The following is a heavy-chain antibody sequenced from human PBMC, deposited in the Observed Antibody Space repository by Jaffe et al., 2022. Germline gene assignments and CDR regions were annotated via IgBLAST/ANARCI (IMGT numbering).Heavy chain of an antibody. CDR1: GFTFDDYA. D-gene: IGHD3-10*01. Sequence: EVQLVESGGGLVQPGRSLRLSCAASGFTFDDYAMHWVRQAPGKGLEWVSGISWNSGSIGYADSVKGRFTISRDNAKNSLYLQMNSLRAEDTALYYCAKDVPYYGSGSYPTYFDYWGQGTLVTVSS. CDR3: AKDVPYYGSGSYPTYFDY. CDR2: ISWNSGSI. V-gene: IGHV3-9*01. J-gene: IGHJ4*02.